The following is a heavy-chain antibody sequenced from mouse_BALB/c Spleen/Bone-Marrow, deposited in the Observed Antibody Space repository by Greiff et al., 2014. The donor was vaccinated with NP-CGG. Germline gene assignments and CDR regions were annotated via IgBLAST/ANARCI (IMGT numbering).Heavy chain of an antibody. CDR1: GFSFSNYG. Sequence: EVQRVESGGGLVKSGGPLKLSCAASGFSFSNYGMSWVRQTPEKRLEWVATISGDGRYTFYSDSVRGRFTISRDNAKYNLYLQLSSLRSADTALYYCARHAYYDQTEVSFVYWGQGTLVTVSA. D-gene: IGHD2-4*01. CDR3: ARHAYYDQTEVSFVY. V-gene: IGHV5-9-2*01. CDR2: ISGDGRYT. J-gene: IGHJ3*01.